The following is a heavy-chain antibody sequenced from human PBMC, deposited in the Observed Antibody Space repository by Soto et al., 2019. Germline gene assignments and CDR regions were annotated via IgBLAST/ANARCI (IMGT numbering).Heavy chain of an antibody. CDR3: AKFITMIVVVIGAAFDI. CDR2: ISGSGGST. J-gene: IGHJ3*02. Sequence: GGSLRLSCAASGFTFNIDGMHWVRQAPGKGLEWVSVISGSGGSTYYADSVKGRFTISRDNYKNTLYLQMNSLRAEDTAVYYCAKFITMIVVVIGAAFDIWGQGTMVTVSS. CDR1: GFTFNIDG. V-gene: IGHV3-23*01. D-gene: IGHD3-22*01.